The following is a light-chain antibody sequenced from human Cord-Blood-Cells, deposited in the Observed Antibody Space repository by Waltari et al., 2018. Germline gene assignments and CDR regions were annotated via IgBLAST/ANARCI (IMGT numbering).Light chain of an antibody. J-gene: IGLJ3*02. Sequence: QSALTQPPSVSGSPGQSVTISCTGTSSDVGSYNRVSWYQQPPGTAPKLMIYEVSNRATGVPARFSGSKSGNTASLTISGLQAEDEADYYCSSYTSSSTWVFGGGTKLTVL. CDR3: SSYTSSSTWV. V-gene: IGLV2-18*02. CDR2: EVS. CDR1: SSDVGSYNR.